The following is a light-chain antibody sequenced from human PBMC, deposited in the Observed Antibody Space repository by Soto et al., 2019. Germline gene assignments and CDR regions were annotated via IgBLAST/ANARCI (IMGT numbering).Light chain of an antibody. CDR3: QTWGNGIRV. CDR2: LNSDGSH. Sequence: QPVLTQSPSASASLGASVKLTCTLSSGHSSYAIAWHQQQPEKGPRYLMKLNSDGSHSKGDGIPDRFSGSSSGAERYLTISSLQSEDEAYYYCQTWGNGIRVFGGGTQLTVL. CDR1: SGHSSYA. J-gene: IGLJ3*02. V-gene: IGLV4-69*01.